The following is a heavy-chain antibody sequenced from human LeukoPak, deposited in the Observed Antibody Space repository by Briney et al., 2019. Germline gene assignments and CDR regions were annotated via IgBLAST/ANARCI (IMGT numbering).Heavy chain of an antibody. J-gene: IGHJ4*02. D-gene: IGHD6-6*01. CDR2: INPSGGST. CDR1: GYTFTSYY. Sequence: ASVKVSCKASGYTFTSYYMHWVRQAPGQGLEWMGIINPSGGSTSYAQKFQGRVTMTRDTSTSIVYMELSSLRAEDMALYYCAKAVRSSSTFMDFDYWGQGTLVTVSS. CDR3: AKAVRSSSTFMDFDY. V-gene: IGHV1-46*01.